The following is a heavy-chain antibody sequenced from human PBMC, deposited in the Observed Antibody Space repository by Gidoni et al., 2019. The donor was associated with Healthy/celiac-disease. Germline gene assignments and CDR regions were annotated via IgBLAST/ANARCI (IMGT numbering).Heavy chain of an antibody. D-gene: IGHD2-21*02. J-gene: IGHJ5*02. CDR1: GYSFTSYW. V-gene: IGHV5-51*01. CDR3: ARSYCGGDCYAANWFDP. Sequence: EVQLVQSGAEVNKPGESLKISCTGSGYSFTSYWIGWVRQMPGKGLEWMGIIYPGDSDTRYSPSFQGQVTISADKSISTAYLQWSSLKASDTAMYYCARSYCGGDCYAANWFDPWGQGTLVTVSS. CDR2: IYPGDSDT.